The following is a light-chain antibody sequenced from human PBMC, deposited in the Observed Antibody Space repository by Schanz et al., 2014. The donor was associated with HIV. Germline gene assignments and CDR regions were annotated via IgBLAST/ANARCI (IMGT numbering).Light chain of an antibody. CDR3: QQYGSSSWT. Sequence: EIVMTQSPATLSVSPGERATLSCRASHSVSSNLAWYQQKPGQAPRLLIYDTSNRATGIPARFSGSGSGTDFTLTISRLEPEDFAVYYCQQYGSSSWTFGQGTKVEIK. J-gene: IGKJ1*01. V-gene: IGKV3D-15*01. CDR1: HSVSSN. CDR2: DTS.